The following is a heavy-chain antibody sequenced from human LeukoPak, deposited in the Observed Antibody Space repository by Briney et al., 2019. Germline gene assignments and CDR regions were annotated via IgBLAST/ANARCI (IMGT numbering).Heavy chain of an antibody. V-gene: IGHV4-59*11. Sequence: PSETLSLTCTVSGGSITSHYWSWIRQPPGKGLEWIGYIYYSGSTNYNPSLKSRVTISVDTSKNQFSLKLSSVTAADTAVYYCARGLLGNWGSKKAFDIWGQGTMVTVSS. CDR2: IYYSGST. J-gene: IGHJ3*02. CDR3: ARGLLGNWGSKKAFDI. D-gene: IGHD7-27*01. CDR1: GGSITSHY.